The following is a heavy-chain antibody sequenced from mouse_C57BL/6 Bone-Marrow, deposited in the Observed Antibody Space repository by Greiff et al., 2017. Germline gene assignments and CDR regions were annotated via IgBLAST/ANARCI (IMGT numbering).Heavy chain of an antibody. CDR1: GFNIKDYY. D-gene: IGHD1-1*01. CDR2: IDPEDGET. V-gene: IGHV14-2*01. CDR3: APNYYGSSPYLG. J-gene: IGHJ2*01. Sequence: EVKLMESGAELVKPGASVKLSCTASGFNIKDYYMHWVKQRTEQGLEWIGRIDPEDGETKYAPKFQGKATITADTSSNTAYLQLSSLTSEDTAVYYCAPNYYGSSPYLGWGQGTTLTVSS.